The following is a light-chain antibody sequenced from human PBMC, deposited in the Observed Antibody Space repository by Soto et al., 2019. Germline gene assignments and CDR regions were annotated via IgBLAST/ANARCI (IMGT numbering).Light chain of an antibody. Sequence: QAVVTQESSFSVSPGGTVTLTCCLISGSVSTANNPNWYQQTPGQAPRTLIYSTSTRSSGVPDRFSGSILGNKAALTITGAQAYDESDYYCALFMGNGISVFGTGTKLTVL. CDR1: SGSVSTANN. CDR3: ALFMGNGISV. CDR2: STS. J-gene: IGLJ1*01. V-gene: IGLV8-61*01.